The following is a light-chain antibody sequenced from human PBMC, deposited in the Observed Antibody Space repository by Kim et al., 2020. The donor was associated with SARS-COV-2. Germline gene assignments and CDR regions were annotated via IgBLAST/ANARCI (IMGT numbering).Light chain of an antibody. CDR3: HQYNNWPLT. Sequence: EIVMTQSPATLSMSPGERATLSCRASQSVSSNLAWYQQRPGQAPRLLIYGASTRATGIPARFSGSGSGTQFTLTISSLQSEDFAVYYCHQYNNWPLTFGGGTEVDIK. V-gene: IGKV3-15*01. J-gene: IGKJ4*01. CDR2: GAS. CDR1: QSVSSN.